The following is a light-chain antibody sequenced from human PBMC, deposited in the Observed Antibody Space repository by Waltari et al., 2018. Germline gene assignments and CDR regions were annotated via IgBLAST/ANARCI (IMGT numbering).Light chain of an antibody. CDR1: QTLSTY. J-gene: IGKJ5*01. CDR2: DAS. Sequence: EVVLTQSPATLSLSPGERATLSCRASQTLSTYLIWYQQKPGHASSLHIYDASNRATGSPAMFSDSESGTDVTLTISSREAEDSSVYYCLQRADWPPVTFGQGTRLEI. CDR3: LQRADWPPVT. V-gene: IGKV3-11*01.